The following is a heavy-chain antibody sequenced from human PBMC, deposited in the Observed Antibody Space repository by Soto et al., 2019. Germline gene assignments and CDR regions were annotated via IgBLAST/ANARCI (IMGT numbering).Heavy chain of an antibody. J-gene: IGHJ4*02. Sequence: QVQLVQSGAEVKKPGASVKVSCKASGYIFINYYIHWVRQAPGQGLEWIGIINPNGGSTNYAQKFRGRVTLARDTSTSTVYMDLSSLKSEDTAKYYCARDLAAGDFWGQGTLVTVSS. CDR3: ARDLAAGDF. CDR1: GYIFINYY. V-gene: IGHV1-46*01. CDR2: INPNGGST. D-gene: IGHD6-13*01.